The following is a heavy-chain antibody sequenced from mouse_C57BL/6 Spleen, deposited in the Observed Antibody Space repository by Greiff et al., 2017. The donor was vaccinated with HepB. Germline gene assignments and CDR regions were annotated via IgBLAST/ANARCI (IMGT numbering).Heavy chain of an antibody. CDR1: GYAFSSSW. V-gene: IGHV1-82*01. Sequence: VQLQQSGPELVKPGASVKISCKASGYAFSSSWMNWVKQRPGKGLEWIGRIYPGDGDTNYNGKIKGKATLTADKSSSTAYMQLSSLTSEDSAVYFCARTSSGYVIFDYWGQGTTLTVSS. D-gene: IGHD3-2*02. J-gene: IGHJ2*01. CDR3: ARTSSGYVIFDY. CDR2: IYPGDGDT.